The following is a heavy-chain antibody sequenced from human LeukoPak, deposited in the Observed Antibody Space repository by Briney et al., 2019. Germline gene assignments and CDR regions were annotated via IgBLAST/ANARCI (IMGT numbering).Heavy chain of an antibody. V-gene: IGHV3-23*01. D-gene: IGHD3-10*01. CDR1: GFTFSSYA. J-gene: IGHJ4*02. CDR2: ISGSGGST. Sequence: GGSLRLSCAASGFTFSSYAMSWVRQAPGKGLEWVSAISGSGGSTYYADSVKGRFTISRDNSKNTLYLQRNSLRAEDTAVYYCAKFVRMVRGVFDYWGQGTLVTVSS. CDR3: AKFVRMVRGVFDY.